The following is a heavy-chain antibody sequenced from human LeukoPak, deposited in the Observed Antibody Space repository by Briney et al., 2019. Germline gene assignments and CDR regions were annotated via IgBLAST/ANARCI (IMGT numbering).Heavy chain of an antibody. D-gene: IGHD2-2*01. V-gene: IGHV4-61*02. Sequence: SQTLSLTCTDSGGSISSGSYYWSWLRQPAGKGLEWIGRIYTSGSTNYNPSLKSRVTISVDTSKNQFSLKLSSVTAADTAVYYCARGPQPPLGVPAATYFDYWGQGTLVTVSS. CDR2: IYTSGST. CDR1: GGSISSGSYY. J-gene: IGHJ4*02. CDR3: ARGPQPPLGVPAATYFDY.